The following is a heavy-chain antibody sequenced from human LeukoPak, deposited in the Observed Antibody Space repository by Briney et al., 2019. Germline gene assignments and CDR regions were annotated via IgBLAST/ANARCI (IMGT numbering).Heavy chain of an antibody. D-gene: IGHD3-22*01. CDR1: GFTFSSYW. Sequence: GGSLRLSCAASGFTFSSYWMSWIRQGPGKGLEWVANIKQDGSEKYYVDSVKGRFTISRDNAKNSLYLQMNSLSAEDTAVYYCARVKAYYYDSSGYYGYWGQGTLVTVSS. CDR2: IKQDGSEK. J-gene: IGHJ4*02. CDR3: ARVKAYYYDSSGYYGY. V-gene: IGHV3-7*01.